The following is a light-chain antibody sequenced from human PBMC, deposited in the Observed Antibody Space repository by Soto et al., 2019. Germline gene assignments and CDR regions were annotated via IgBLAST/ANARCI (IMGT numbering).Light chain of an antibody. CDR3: QQFNNYPIT. CDR2: GAS. J-gene: IGKJ5*01. CDR1: RGVSANY. Sequence: ENLLTQSPGTLSLSPGEGATLSCRASRGVSANYLAWYQQKPGQAPTLLIYGASTRATGIPARFSGSGSGTEFTLTISSLQPEDFATYYCQQFNNYPITFDQGTRLEIK. V-gene: IGKV3-15*01.